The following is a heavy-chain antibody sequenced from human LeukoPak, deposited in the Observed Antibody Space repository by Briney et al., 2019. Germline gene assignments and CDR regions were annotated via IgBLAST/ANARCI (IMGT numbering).Heavy chain of an antibody. Sequence: PPETLSLTCTVSGGSISSYYWSWIRQPPGKGLEWIGYIYYSGSTNYNPSLKNRVTISVDTSKNQFSLKLSSVTAADTAVYYCARDSGRYYFDYWGQGTLVTVSS. CDR2: IYYSGST. D-gene: IGHD3-10*01. V-gene: IGHV4-59*01. CDR3: ARDSGRYYFDY. J-gene: IGHJ4*02. CDR1: GGSISSYY.